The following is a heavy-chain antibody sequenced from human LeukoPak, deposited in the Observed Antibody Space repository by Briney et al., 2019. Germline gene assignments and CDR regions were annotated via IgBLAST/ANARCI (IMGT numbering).Heavy chain of an antibody. Sequence: PSETLSLTCTVSCGSITSYCWSWNRQPPEKGLEWIGYIYYSVSTNYNPSLKSRVTISVDTSKNQFSLKLSSVPAADTAVYYCARVRFYSGTYYFDYWGQGTLVTVSS. D-gene: IGHD1-26*01. J-gene: IGHJ4*02. V-gene: IGHV4-59*01. CDR1: CGSITSYC. CDR2: IYYSVST. CDR3: ARVRFYSGTYYFDY.